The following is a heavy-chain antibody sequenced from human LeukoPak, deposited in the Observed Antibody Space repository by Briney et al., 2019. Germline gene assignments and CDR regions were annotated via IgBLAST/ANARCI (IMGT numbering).Heavy chain of an antibody. D-gene: IGHD3-10*01. V-gene: IGHV3-20*04. CDR1: GFTFDDYG. J-gene: IGHJ4*02. CDR2: INWNGGST. Sequence: GGSLRLSCAASGFTFDDYGMLWVRQAPGKGLEWVSGINWNGGSTGYADSVKGRFTISGDNAKNSLYLQMNSLRAEDTALYYCARDFPVWFGELLSAFYFDYWGQGTLVTVSS. CDR3: ARDFPVWFGELLSAFYFDY.